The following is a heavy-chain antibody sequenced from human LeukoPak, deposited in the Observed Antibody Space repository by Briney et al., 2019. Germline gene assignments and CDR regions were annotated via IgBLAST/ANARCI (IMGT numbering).Heavy chain of an antibody. D-gene: IGHD3-10*01. J-gene: IGHJ4*02. CDR3: ARDQNYYGSVFFDY. Sequence: SETLSPTCTVSGGSISSGSYYWSWIRQPAGKGLEWIGRIYTSGSTNYNPSLKSRVTISVDTSKNQFSLKLSSVTAADTAVYYCARDQNYYGSVFFDYWGQGTLVTVSS. CDR2: IYTSGST. V-gene: IGHV4-61*02. CDR1: GGSISSGSYY.